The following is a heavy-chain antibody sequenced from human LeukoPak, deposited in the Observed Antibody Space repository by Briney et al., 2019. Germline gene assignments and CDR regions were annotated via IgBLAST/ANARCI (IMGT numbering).Heavy chain of an antibody. CDR2: INPSGGST. Sequence: ASVKVSCKASGYTFTSYYMRWVRQAPGQGLEWMGIINPSGGSTSYAQKFQGRVTMTRDTSTSTVYMELSSLRSEDTAVYYCARGSPRGTWLFGISNTGIRADDAFDIWGQGTMVTVSS. D-gene: IGHD3-9*01. CDR1: GYTFTSYY. J-gene: IGHJ3*02. CDR3: ARGSPRGTWLFGISNTGIRADDAFDI. V-gene: IGHV1-46*01.